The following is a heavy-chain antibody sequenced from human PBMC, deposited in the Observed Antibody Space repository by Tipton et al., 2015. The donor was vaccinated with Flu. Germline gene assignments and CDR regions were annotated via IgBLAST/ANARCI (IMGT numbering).Heavy chain of an antibody. D-gene: IGHD6-6*01. V-gene: IGHV3-7*01. CDR3: ARAVGSSSSF. Sequence: SLRLSCAASGFTFSDYWMHWVRQAPGKGLEWVANIKQDGNEKYYVDSVKGRFTISRDNAKNSLYLQMNSLRAEDTAVYYCARAVGSSSSFWGQGALVTVSS. CDR1: GFTFSDYW. J-gene: IGHJ4*02. CDR2: IKQDGNEK.